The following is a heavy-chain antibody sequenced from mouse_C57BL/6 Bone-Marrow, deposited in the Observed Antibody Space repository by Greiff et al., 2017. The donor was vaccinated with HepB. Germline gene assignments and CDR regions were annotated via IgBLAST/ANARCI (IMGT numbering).Heavy chain of an antibody. CDR1: GYTFTDHT. Sequence: QVQLQQSDAELVKPGASVKISCKVSGYTFTDHTIHWMKQRPEQGLEWIGYIYPRDGSTKYNEKFKGKATLTADKSSSTAYMQLNSLTSEDSAVYFCSTRQLRLRGYAMDYWGQGTSVTVSS. CDR2: IYPRDGST. D-gene: IGHD3-2*02. CDR3: STRQLRLRGYAMDY. V-gene: IGHV1-78*01. J-gene: IGHJ4*01.